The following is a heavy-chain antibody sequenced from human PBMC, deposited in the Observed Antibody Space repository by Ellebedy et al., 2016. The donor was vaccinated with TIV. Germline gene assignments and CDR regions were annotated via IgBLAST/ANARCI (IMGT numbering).Heavy chain of an antibody. CDR3: ARVGLMGRRAGDWLDP. D-gene: IGHD1-1*01. V-gene: IGHV3-48*03. Sequence: GESLKISCAASGFTFRSHEMTWVRQAPGKGLEWVSHISGSASTWYYADSVKGRFTISRDNTKNSLYLQMDSLRVEDTAVYYCARVGLMGRRAGDWLDPWGQGTLVIVSS. CDR1: GFTFRSHE. CDR2: ISGSASTW. J-gene: IGHJ5*02.